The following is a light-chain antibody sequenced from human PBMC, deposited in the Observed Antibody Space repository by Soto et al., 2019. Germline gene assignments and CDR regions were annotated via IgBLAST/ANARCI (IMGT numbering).Light chain of an antibody. CDR2: AAS. CDR1: QSLRSS. V-gene: IGKV3-15*01. CDR3: QQYNNWWT. Sequence: VMTQSPATLSVSPGERSTLSCRASQSLRSSLAWYQQKPGQAPRLLIYAASTRATGIPARLSGSGSGTEFTLTINSLQSEDFAVYYCQQYNNWWTFGQGTKVDIK. J-gene: IGKJ1*01.